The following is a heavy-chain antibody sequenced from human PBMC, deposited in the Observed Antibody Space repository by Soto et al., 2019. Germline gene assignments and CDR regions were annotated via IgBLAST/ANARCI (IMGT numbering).Heavy chain of an antibody. J-gene: IGHJ5*01. D-gene: IGHD3-3*01. CDR1: GYTFTSYA. V-gene: IGHV1-3*01. CDR3: ARDCVYYDFWSGSPGDLFDS. CDR2: INAGNGNT. Sequence: ASVKVSCKASGYTFTSYAMHWVRQAPGQRLEWMGWINAGNGNTKYSQKFQGRVTITRDTSASTAYMELSSLRSEDTAVYYCARDCVYYDFWSGSPGDLFDSWGQGTLVTVSS.